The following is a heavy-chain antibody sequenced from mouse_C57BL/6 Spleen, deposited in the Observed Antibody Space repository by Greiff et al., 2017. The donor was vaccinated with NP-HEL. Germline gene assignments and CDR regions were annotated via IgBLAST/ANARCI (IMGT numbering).Heavy chain of an antibody. J-gene: IGHJ3*01. Sequence: VKVVESGPGLVQPSQSLSITCTVSGFSLTSYGVHWVRQSPGKGLEWLGVIWSGGSTDYNAAFISRLSISKDNSKSQVFFKMNSLQADDTAIYYCARAYYSNYFWFAYWGQGTLVTVSA. CDR3: ARAYYSNYFWFAY. V-gene: IGHV2-2*01. D-gene: IGHD2-5*01. CDR1: GFSLTSYG. CDR2: IWSGGST.